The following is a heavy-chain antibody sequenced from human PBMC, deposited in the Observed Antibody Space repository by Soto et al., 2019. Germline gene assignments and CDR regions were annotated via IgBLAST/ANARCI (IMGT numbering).Heavy chain of an antibody. CDR3: AKGYNSGWYAGDDYHFDY. CDR2: IGSSGGSS. CDR1: GFTFSSYA. J-gene: IGHJ4*02. V-gene: IGHV3-23*01. Sequence: EVQLLESGGGLVQPGGSLRLSCAASGFTFSSYAMTWVRQAPGKGLEWVSAIGSSGGSSYYADSVKGRFTISRDNSKNTLYLHMNRLRAEDTAVYYCAKGYNSGWYAGDDYHFDYWGQGTLVTVSS. D-gene: IGHD6-19*01.